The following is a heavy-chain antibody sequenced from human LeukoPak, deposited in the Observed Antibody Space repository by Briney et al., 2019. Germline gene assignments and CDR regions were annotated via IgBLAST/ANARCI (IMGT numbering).Heavy chain of an antibody. CDR1: GFTFSSYS. D-gene: IGHD3-22*01. J-gene: IGHJ4*02. CDR2: ISSSSSYI. Sequence: PEGSLRLSCAASGFTFSSYSMNWVRQAPGKGLEWVSSISSSSSYIYYADSVKGRFTISRDNAKNSLYLQMNSLRAEDTAVYYCARIPSITMISGAPDYWGQGTLVTVSS. V-gene: IGHV3-21*01. CDR3: ARIPSITMISGAPDY.